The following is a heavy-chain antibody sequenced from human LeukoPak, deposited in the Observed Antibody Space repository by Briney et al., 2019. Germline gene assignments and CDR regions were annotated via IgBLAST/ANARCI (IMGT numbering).Heavy chain of an antibody. V-gene: IGHV4-34*01. Sequence: GSLRLSCAASGFTFSSYAMSWVRQAPGKGLEWIGEVSQTGSGRTNYNPSLKGRVTISVDTSKNQFALELTSVTAADTAMYYCARVPLYWQDPFDFWGQGTLVTVSS. CDR2: VSQTGSGRT. CDR3: ARVPLYWQDPFDF. CDR1: GFTFSSYA. D-gene: IGHD2-8*02. J-gene: IGHJ4*02.